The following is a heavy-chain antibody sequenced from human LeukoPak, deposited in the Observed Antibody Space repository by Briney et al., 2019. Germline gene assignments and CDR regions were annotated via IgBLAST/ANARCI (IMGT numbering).Heavy chain of an antibody. Sequence: ASVKVSCKASGYSFTGNYMHWVRKAPGQGLEWMGRINPNSGGTNYAEKFQGRVTMTRDTSISTAYMELSRLRSDDTAVYSCARDCSGGSCYSSLPNLGFDPWGQGTLVTVSS. V-gene: IGHV1-2*06. CDR2: INPNSGGT. J-gene: IGHJ5*02. CDR3: ARDCSGGSCYSSLPNLGFDP. CDR1: GYSFTGNY. D-gene: IGHD2-15*01.